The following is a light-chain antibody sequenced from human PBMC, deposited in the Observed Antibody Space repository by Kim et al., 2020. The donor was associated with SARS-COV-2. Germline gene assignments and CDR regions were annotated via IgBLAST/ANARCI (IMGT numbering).Light chain of an antibody. J-gene: IGLJ3*02. Sequence: LGQTVRITCQGDSLRSYYASWYQQKPGQAPLLVIYDKNNRPSGIPDRFSGSSSGNTASLTITGAQAEDEADYYCNSRESGVNHVVFGGGTKLTVL. CDR2: DKN. CDR1: SLRSYY. V-gene: IGLV3-19*01. CDR3: NSRESGVNHVV.